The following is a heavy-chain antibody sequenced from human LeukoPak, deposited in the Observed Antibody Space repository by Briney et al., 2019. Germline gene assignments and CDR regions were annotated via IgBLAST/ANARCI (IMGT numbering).Heavy chain of an antibody. CDR1: GYTFTSYA. J-gene: IGHJ4*02. D-gene: IGHD3-22*01. Sequence: ASVKVSCKASGYTFTSYAMHWVRQAPGQRLEWMGWINAGNGNTKYSQKFQGRVTITRDTSASTAYMELSSLRSEDTAVYYCARGAPMYYYDSSGYYYAYWGQGTLVTVSS. V-gene: IGHV1-3*01. CDR3: ARGAPMYYYDSSGYYYAY. CDR2: INAGNGNT.